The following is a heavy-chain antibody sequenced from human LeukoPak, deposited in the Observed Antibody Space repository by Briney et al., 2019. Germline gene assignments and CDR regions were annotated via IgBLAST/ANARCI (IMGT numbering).Heavy chain of an antibody. CDR1: GGSISSSSYY. D-gene: IGHD3-22*01. J-gene: IGHJ5*02. Sequence: SETLSLTCTVSGGSISSSSYYWGWIRQPPGKGLEWIGSIYYSGSTYYNPSLKSRVTISVDTSKNQFSLKLSSVTAADTAVYYCARDYYDSSGPLRWFDPWGQGTLVTVSS. V-gene: IGHV4-39*07. CDR3: ARDYYDSSGPLRWFDP. CDR2: IYYSGST.